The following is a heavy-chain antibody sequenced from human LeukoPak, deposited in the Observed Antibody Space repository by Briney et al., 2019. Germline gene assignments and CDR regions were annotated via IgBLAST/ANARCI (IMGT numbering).Heavy chain of an antibody. CDR1: GGSISSYY. J-gene: IGHJ4*02. D-gene: IGHD2-2*01. V-gene: IGHV4-59*08. Sequence: SETLSLTCTVSGGSISSYYWSWIRQPPGKGLEWIGYIYYSGSTNYNPSLKSRVTISVDTSNNQFSLKLSSVTAADTAVYYCARSGIPAAMDYWGQGTLVTVSS. CDR2: IYYSGST. CDR3: ARSGIPAAMDY.